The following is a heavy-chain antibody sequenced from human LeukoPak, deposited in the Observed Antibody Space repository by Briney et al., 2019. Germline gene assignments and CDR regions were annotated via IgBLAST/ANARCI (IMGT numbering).Heavy chain of an antibody. V-gene: IGHV3-23*01. D-gene: IGHD2-15*01. J-gene: IGHJ4*02. CDR2: ISASGGST. CDR1: GFTFSSHP. Sequence: PGGSLRLSCAASGFTFSSHPVSWVRQAPGKGLEWVSAISASGGSTYYVDSVKGRFTISRDNPQSTLYLQMNGLRAEDTAIYYCAKRFCGSGSCYSIDWGQGTLVTVSS. CDR3: AKRFCGSGSCYSID.